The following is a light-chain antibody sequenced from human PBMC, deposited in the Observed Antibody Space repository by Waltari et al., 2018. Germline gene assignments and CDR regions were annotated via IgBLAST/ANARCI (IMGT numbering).Light chain of an antibody. CDR1: RNDLGTYTV. J-gene: IGLJ2*01. Sequence: QSALTQPPSVSGSPGQSVPISCTGTRNDLGTYTVVSWYQQPPGTAPKRLMYEVTHRPSGVPDRFSGSKSGNTAFLTISGLQAEDEADYYCSSYTTTNTFVIFGGGTKLTVL. V-gene: IGLV2-18*02. CDR2: EVT. CDR3: SSYTTTNTFVI.